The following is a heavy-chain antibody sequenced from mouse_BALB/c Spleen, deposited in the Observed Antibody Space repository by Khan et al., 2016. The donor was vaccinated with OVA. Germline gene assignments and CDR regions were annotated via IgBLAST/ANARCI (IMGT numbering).Heavy chain of an antibody. CDR1: GFSLTNYG. CDR3: ARQPYYRYNIIDY. Sequence: QVQLKQSGPGLVAPSQSLSITCTISGFSLTNYGIHWVRQPPGKGLEWMVVIWSDGSTTSNSPLKSRLTISKDNSKSQVFLKMNSLQTDDTAVYSCARQPYYRYNIIDYWGQGTSVTVSA. J-gene: IGHJ4*01. V-gene: IGHV2-6-1*01. CDR2: IWSDGST. D-gene: IGHD2-12*01.